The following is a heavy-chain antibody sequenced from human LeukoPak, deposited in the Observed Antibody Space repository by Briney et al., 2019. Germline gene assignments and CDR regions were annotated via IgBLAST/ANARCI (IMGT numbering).Heavy chain of an antibody. CDR3: ARDSSSSSLADP. Sequence: ASVTVSCKASGYTFTNYYIHWVRQAPGQGLEWMGIINPSGGGTSYAQKFQGRLTMTRDTPTSTVYMELTSLRSEDTAVYYCARDSSSSSLADPWGQGTLVTVSS. CDR1: GYTFTNYY. V-gene: IGHV1-46*01. CDR2: INPSGGGT. D-gene: IGHD2-2*01. J-gene: IGHJ5*02.